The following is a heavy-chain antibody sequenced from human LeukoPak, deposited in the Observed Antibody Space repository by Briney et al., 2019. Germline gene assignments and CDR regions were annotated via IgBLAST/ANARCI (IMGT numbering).Heavy chain of an antibody. D-gene: IGHD6-6*01. CDR2: ISSSSSYI. Sequence: GGSLRLSCAASGFTFSSYSVNWVRQAPGKGLEWVSSISSSSSYIYYADSVKGRFTISRDNAKNSLYLQMNSLRAEDTAVYYCARVRTAARPGDYWGQGTLVTVSS. J-gene: IGHJ4*02. V-gene: IGHV3-21*01. CDR1: GFTFSSYS. CDR3: ARVRTAARPGDY.